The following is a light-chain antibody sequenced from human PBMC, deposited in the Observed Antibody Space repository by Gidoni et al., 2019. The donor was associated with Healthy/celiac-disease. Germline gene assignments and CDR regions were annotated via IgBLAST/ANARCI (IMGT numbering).Light chain of an antibody. CDR2: AAS. Sequence: DIQMTQSPSSLSASGGDRITIPCRASQSISSYLHWYQQKPGKAPKLLIYAASSLQSGVPSRFSGSGSGTDFTLTISSLQPEDFATYYCQQSYSTPYTFGQGTKLEIK. CDR1: QSISSY. J-gene: IGKJ2*01. V-gene: IGKV1-39*01. CDR3: QQSYSTPYT.